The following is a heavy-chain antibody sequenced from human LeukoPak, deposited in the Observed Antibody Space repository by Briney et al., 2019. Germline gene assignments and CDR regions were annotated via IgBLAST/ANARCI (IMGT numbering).Heavy chain of an antibody. Sequence: PSETLSLTCTVSGGSMNNYYWNWIRQPPGKGLEWIGEINHSGSTNYNPSLKSRVTISVDTSKNQFSLKLSSVTAADTAVYYCARGRRFGVRDYWGQGTLVTVSS. CDR3: ARGRRFGVRDY. CDR2: INHSGST. J-gene: IGHJ4*02. V-gene: IGHV4-34*01. D-gene: IGHD3-10*01. CDR1: GGSMNNYY.